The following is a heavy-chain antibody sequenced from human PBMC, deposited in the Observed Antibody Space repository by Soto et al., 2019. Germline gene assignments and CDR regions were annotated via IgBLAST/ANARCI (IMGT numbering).Heavy chain of an antibody. CDR1: GGSISSYY. CDR2: IYYSGST. V-gene: IGHV4-59*01. CDR3: ASTQLERRYYYYGMDV. D-gene: IGHD1-1*01. J-gene: IGHJ6*02. Sequence: SETLSLTCTVSGGSISSYYWSWIRQPPGKGLEWIGYIYYSGSTNYNPSLKSRVTISVDTSKNQFSLKLSSVTAADTAVYYCASTQLERRYYYYGMDVWGQGTTVTVSS.